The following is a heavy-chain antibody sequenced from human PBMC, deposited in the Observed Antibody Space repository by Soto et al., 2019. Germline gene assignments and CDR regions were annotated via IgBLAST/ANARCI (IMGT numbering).Heavy chain of an antibody. Sequence: GGSLRLSCAASGFTFGSYAMSWVRQAPGKGLEWVSAISGSGGSTYYADSVKGRFTISRDNSKNTLYLQMNSLRAEDTAVYYCAKDLYRLSVTLPAYWGQGTLVTVSS. CDR3: AKDLYRLSVTLPAY. V-gene: IGHV3-23*01. J-gene: IGHJ4*02. CDR2: ISGSGGST. D-gene: IGHD5-18*01. CDR1: GFTFGSYA.